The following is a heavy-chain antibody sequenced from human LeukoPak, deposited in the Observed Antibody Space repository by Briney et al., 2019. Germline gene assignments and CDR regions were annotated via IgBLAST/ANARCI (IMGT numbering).Heavy chain of an antibody. V-gene: IGHV3-48*01. CDR3: ARELHLIDY. D-gene: IGHD5-24*01. CDR1: GLTFSSYS. CDR2: ISSSSSTI. J-gene: IGHJ4*02. Sequence: GGSLRLSCAASGLTFSSYSMNWVRQAPGKGLEWVSYISSSSSTIYYADSVKGRFTISRDNAKNSLYLQMNSLRAEDTAVYYCARELHLIDYWGQGTLVTVSS.